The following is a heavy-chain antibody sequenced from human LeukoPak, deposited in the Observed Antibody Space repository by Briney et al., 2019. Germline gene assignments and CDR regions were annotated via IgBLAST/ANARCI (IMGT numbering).Heavy chain of an antibody. CDR2: ISGSGAST. CDR3: AKGYCNGYGA. D-gene: IGHD2/OR15-2a*01. V-gene: IGHV3-23*01. J-gene: IGHJ4*02. CDR1: GFTFSSYA. Sequence: GGSLRLSCVASGFTFSSYALNWVRQTPGKGLEWVSTISGSGASTYYADAVRGRFTISRDNSRNTLQLQMNSLRAEDTAVYYCAKGYCNGYGAGGQGTLVTVSS.